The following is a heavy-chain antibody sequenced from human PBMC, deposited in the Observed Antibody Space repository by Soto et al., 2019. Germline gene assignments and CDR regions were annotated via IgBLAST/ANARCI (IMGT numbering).Heavy chain of an antibody. CDR2: VSARARDT. V-gene: IGHV3-23*01. CDR3: AKGSSRDHCYCKDV. D-gene: IGHD6-13*01. J-gene: IGHJ6*02. Sequence: EVQLLESGGGLVQPGGSLRLSCTTSRFTFTNYGMNWVRQAPGKGLEWVAGVSARARDTSYADSVKGPFIISRDNAKNTLDLQMNSLRAEDTAFYYCAKGSSRDHCYCKDVWVQGTTVTVFS. CDR1: RFTFTNYG.